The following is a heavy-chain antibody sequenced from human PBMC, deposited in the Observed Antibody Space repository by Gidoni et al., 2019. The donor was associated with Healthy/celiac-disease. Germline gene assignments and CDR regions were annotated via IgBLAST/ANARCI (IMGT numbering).Heavy chain of an antibody. D-gene: IGHD3-3*01. CDR2: IYSGGST. CDR3: ARGFGDGYNQGLSY. J-gene: IGHJ4*02. V-gene: IGHV3-53*01. CDR1: GFTVSSNY. Sequence: EVQLVESGGGLIQPGGSLRLSCAASGFTVSSNYMSWVRQAPGKGLEWVSVIYSGGSTYYADSVKGRFTISRDNSKNTLYLQMNSLRAEDTAVYYCARGFGDGYNQGLSYWGQGTLVTVSS.